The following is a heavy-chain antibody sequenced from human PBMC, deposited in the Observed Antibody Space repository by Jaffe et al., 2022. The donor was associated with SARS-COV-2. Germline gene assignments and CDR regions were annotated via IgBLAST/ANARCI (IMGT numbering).Heavy chain of an antibody. CDR3: ARARYSAFDAFDF. D-gene: IGHD1-26*01. V-gene: IGHV4-59*01. J-gene: IGHJ3*01. CDR1: GGSISSYY. Sequence: QVQLQESGPGLVKPSETLALTCTVSGGSISSYYWSWIRQPPGKGLEWIGYIYYSGSTNYNPSLKSRVTISVDTSKNHFSLKLNAVTAADTAVYYCARARYSAFDAFDFWGQGTMVTVSS. CDR2: IYYSGST.